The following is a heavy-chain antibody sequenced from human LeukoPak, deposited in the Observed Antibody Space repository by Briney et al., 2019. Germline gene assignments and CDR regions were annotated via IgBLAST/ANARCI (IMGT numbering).Heavy chain of an antibody. CDR3: ARLVPLGYCSGGSCYEMDV. CDR2: ISAYNGNT. V-gene: IGHV1-18*01. CDR1: GYTFTSYG. J-gene: IGHJ6*02. D-gene: IGHD2-15*01. Sequence: ASVKVSCEASGYTFTSYGISWVRQAPGQGLEWMGWISAYNGNTSYAQKLQGRVTMTTDTSTSTAYMELRSLRSDDTAVYYCARLVPLGYCSGGSCYEMDVWGQGTTVTVSS.